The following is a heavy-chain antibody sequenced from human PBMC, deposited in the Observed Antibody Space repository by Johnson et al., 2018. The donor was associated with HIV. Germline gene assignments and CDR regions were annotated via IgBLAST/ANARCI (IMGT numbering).Heavy chain of an antibody. CDR3: AKDNSYGDLRDAFDI. J-gene: IGHJ3*02. CDR2: ISYDGSNK. D-gene: IGHD4-17*01. Sequence: QVQLVESGGGVVQPGRSLRLSCAASGFIFSSYGMHWVRQAPGKGLEWVAVISYDGSNKYYADSVKGRFTISRDNSKNTLYLQMNSLRAEDTAVYYCAKDNSYGDLRDAFDIWGQGTMVTVSS. V-gene: IGHV3-30*18. CDR1: GFIFSSYG.